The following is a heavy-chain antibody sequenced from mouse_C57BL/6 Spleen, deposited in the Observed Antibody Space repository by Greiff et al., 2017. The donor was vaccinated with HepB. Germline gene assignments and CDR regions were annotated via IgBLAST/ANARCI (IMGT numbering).Heavy chain of an antibody. CDR3: ARIITTVVDPYYFDY. Sequence: QVTLKESGAELARPGASVKLSCKASGYTFTSYGISWVMQRTGQGLEWIGEIYPRSGNTYYNEKFKGKATLTADKSSSTAYMELRSLTSEDSAVYFCARIITTVVDPYYFDYWGQGTTLTVSS. J-gene: IGHJ2*01. V-gene: IGHV1-81*01. CDR2: IYPRSGNT. CDR1: GYTFTSYG. D-gene: IGHD1-1*01.